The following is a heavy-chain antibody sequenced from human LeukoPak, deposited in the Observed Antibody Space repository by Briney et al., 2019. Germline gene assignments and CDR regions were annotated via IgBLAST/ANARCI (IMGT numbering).Heavy chain of an antibody. D-gene: IGHD5-12*01. Sequence: SSETLSLTCAVSGDAMSSSNWWSWVRQPPGKGLEWIGEIYHTGNTNYSPSLKGRVTISADKSKNQFSLNVTSVTAADTAVYYCVRGGGSEVCEYWGQGTLVTVSS. J-gene: IGHJ4*02. CDR1: GDAMSSSNW. CDR2: IYHTGNT. V-gene: IGHV4-4*02. CDR3: VRGGGSEVCEY.